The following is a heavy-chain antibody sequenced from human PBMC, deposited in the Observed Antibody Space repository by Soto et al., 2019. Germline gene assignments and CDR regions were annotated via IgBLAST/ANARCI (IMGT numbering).Heavy chain of an antibody. Sequence: GPLRLFCAASGFIVPSLYMTWVRQAQGRGLEWVSLIRHDGSASYADSVKGRFTISRDNSKNTLYLQMDSLRAEDTAVYYCARERLLEWLVGVRWWAFDVWGHGTMVTVSS. CDR1: GFIVPSLY. CDR2: IRHDGSA. D-gene: IGHD3-3*01. J-gene: IGHJ3*01. CDR3: ARERLLEWLVGVRWWAFDV. V-gene: IGHV3-53*01.